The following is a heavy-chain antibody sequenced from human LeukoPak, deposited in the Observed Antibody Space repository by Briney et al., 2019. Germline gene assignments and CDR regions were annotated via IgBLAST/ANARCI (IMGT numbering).Heavy chain of an antibody. Sequence: ASVKVSCKASGYTFTSYGISWVRQAPGQGLEWMGWISAYNGNTNYAQKLQGRVTMTTDTSTSTAYMELRSLRSDDTAVYYCARDLRGGSGSYSFDYWGQGTLVTVSS. V-gene: IGHV1-18*04. J-gene: IGHJ4*02. CDR2: ISAYNGNT. D-gene: IGHD3-10*01. CDR3: ARDLRGGSGSYSFDY. CDR1: GYTFTSYG.